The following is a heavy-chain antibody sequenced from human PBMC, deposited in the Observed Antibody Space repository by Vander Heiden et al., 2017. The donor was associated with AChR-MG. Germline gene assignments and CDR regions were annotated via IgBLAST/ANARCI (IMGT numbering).Heavy chain of an antibody. D-gene: IGHD6-19*01. Sequence: QVQLVQSGAEVKKPGASVKVSCKASGYPFTSYDINWVRQATGQGLEWMGWMNPNSGNTGYAQKCQGRVTMTRNTSISTAYMELSSLRSEDTAVYYCARGRQKFGVAVAGTVDYWGQGTLVTVSS. J-gene: IGHJ4*02. CDR3: ARGRQKFGVAVAGTVDY. V-gene: IGHV1-8*01. CDR1: GYPFTSYD. CDR2: MNPNSGNT.